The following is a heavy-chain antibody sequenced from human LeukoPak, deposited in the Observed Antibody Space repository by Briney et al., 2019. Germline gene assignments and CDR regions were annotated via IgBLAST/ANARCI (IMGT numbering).Heavy chain of an antibody. J-gene: IGHJ4*02. V-gene: IGHV4-61*05. CDR3: ARVPTSLLWFGEFDY. Sequence: SETLSLTCTVSGGSISSSSYYWSWIRQPPGKGLEWIGYIYYSGSTNYNPSLKSRVTISVDKSKNQFSLKLSSVTAADTAVYYCARVPTSLLWFGEFDYWGQGTLVTVSS. CDR1: GGSISSSSYY. D-gene: IGHD3-10*01. CDR2: IYYSGST.